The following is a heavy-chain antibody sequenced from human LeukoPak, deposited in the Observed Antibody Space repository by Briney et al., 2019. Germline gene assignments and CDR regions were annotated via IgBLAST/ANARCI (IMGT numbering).Heavy chain of an antibody. V-gene: IGHV4-39*07. CDR2: IYYSGTT. CDR3: ARRDSYSGYDDY. D-gene: IGHD5-12*01. J-gene: IGHJ4*02. Sequence: PSETLSLTCSVSGGSISSSSYYWGWIRQPPGKGLEWIGSIYYSGTTNYNPSLKSRVTISVDTSKNQFSLKLNSVTAADTAVYYCARRDSYSGYDDYWGQGTLVTVSS. CDR1: GGSISSSSYY.